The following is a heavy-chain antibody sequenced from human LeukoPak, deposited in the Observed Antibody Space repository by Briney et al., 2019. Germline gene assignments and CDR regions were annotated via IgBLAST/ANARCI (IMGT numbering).Heavy chain of an antibody. Sequence: VASVKVSCKASRYTFTSYDINWVREAAGHGLEWMGWMNPNTGRTGFAQKFQGRLTMTRDTSISTAYMELSSLRSEDTAVYYCARLSQTPDYYSNGGYYYLGYWGQGTPVTVSS. CDR1: RYTFTSYD. V-gene: IGHV1-8*01. D-gene: IGHD3-22*01. CDR2: MNPNTGRT. CDR3: ARLSQTPDYYSNGGYYYLGY. J-gene: IGHJ4*02.